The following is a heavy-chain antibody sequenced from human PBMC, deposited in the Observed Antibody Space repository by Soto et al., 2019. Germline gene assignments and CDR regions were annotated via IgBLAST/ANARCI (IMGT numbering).Heavy chain of an antibody. CDR1: GGSVNSGDYY. J-gene: IGHJ5*02. CDR3: ARHVVRGIMRLDP. V-gene: IGHV4-61*08. D-gene: IGHD3-10*01. Sequence: SETLSLTCTVSGGSVNSGDYYWSWIRQPPGKGLEWIGYIYYSGSTNYSPTLKSRVTISVDTSKNQFSLNLGSVTAADTAVYYCARHVVRGIMRLDPWGQGSLVTVSS. CDR2: IYYSGST.